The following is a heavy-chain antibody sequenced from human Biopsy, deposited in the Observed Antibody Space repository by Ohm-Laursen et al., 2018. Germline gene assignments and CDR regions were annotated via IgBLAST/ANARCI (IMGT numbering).Heavy chain of an antibody. CDR2: FFNNANT. D-gene: IGHD3-22*01. V-gene: IGHV4-31*01. CDR3: ARGDYFDSNGYFWFDP. CDR1: GGSLRSGGSY. Sequence: SDTLSLTCTVSGGSLRSGGSYWSWILQRPGKGLEWIGYFFNNANTYYNPSLKNLITISGDTSKNQFSLKLNSVTAADTAVYYCARGDYFDSNGYFWFDPWGQGTLVTVSS. J-gene: IGHJ5*02.